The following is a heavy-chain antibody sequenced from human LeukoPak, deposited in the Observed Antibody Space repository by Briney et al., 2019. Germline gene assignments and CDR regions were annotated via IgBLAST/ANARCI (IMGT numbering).Heavy chain of an antibody. J-gene: IGHJ4*02. Sequence: HPGRSLRLSCAASGFTFSSYAMHWVRQAPGKGLEWVAVISYDGSNKYYADSVKGRFTISRDNSNNTLYLQMNSLRAEDTAVYYGARETTVTTVPFDYWGQGTLVNVSS. CDR2: ISYDGSNK. CDR3: ARETTVTTVPFDY. V-gene: IGHV3-30*04. D-gene: IGHD4-17*01. CDR1: GFTFSSYA.